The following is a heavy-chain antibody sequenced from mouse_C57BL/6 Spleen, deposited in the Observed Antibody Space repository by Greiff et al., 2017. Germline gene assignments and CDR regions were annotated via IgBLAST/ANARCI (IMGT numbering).Heavy chain of an antibody. Sequence: EVHLVESGGGLVKPGGSLKLSCAASGFTFSDYGMHWVRQAPEKGLEWVAYISSGSSTIYYADTVKGRFPISRDNAKNTLFLQMTSWRSEDTAMYYCARTLTWYAMDYWGQGTSVTVAS. D-gene: IGHD1-3*01. CDR3: ARTLTWYAMDY. CDR2: ISSGSSTI. CDR1: GFTFSDYG. J-gene: IGHJ4*01. V-gene: IGHV5-17*01.